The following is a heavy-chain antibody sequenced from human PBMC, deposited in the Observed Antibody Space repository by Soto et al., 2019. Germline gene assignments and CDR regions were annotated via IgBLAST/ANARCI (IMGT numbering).Heavy chain of an antibody. CDR1: GGSFSDHY. J-gene: IGHJ4*02. CDR2: IHHSGRS. V-gene: IGHV4-34*01. CDR3: ARAPLIKSAEVKSFVDF. Sequence: SETLSLTCAVSGGSFSDHYWTWIRQPPGKGMEWIGEIHHSGRSQYNPSLKSRATISLDTSKNQFSLHLRSVTAADTALYYCARAPLIKSAEVKSFVDFWGQGTPVTVSA. D-gene: IGHD3-16*01.